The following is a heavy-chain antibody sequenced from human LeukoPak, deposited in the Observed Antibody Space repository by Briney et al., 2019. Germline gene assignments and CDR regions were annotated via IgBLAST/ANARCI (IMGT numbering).Heavy chain of an antibody. Sequence: PGGSLRLSCAASGFTFSSYAMSSVRQAPGKGLEWISAISGSGGATYYADSVKGRFTISRDNSKNTLYPQMNSLRAEDTAVYYCAKVPVFSLTISEVVTDDAFDIWGQGTIVTVSS. V-gene: IGHV3-23*01. CDR3: AKVPVFSLTISEVVTDDAFDI. CDR2: ISGSGGAT. CDR1: GFTFSSYA. J-gene: IGHJ3*02. D-gene: IGHD3-3*01.